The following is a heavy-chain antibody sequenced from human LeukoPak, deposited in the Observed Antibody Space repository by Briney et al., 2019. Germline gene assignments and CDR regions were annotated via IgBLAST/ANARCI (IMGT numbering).Heavy chain of an antibody. D-gene: IGHD5-24*01. Sequence: PGGSLRLSCAAFGFTFDDYAMHWVRQAPGKGLEWVSGISWNSGSIGYADSVKGRFTISRDNAKNSLYLQMNSLRGEDTAVYYCATHGYNQDYYLDYWGQGTLVTVSS. J-gene: IGHJ4*02. CDR2: ISWNSGSI. V-gene: IGHV3-9*01. CDR1: GFTFDDYA. CDR3: ATHGYNQDYYLDY.